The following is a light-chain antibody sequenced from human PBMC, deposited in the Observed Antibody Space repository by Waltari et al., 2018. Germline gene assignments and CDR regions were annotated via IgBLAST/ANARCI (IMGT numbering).Light chain of an antibody. CDR2: DTS. V-gene: IGKV3-11*01. CDR3: QQGSILPLT. Sequence: EIVLTQSPVTLSLAAGERAPPPCWARESVFTYLAWYQQKPGQSPRLLIYDTSKRATGIPARFSGSGYGTDFTLTINNLEAKDFALYYCQQGSILPLTFGGGTKVEIK. J-gene: IGKJ4*01. CDR1: ESVFTY.